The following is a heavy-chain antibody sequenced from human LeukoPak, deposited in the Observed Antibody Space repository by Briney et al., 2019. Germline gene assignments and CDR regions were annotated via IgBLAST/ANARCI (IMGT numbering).Heavy chain of an antibody. CDR3: ARDRAAAVASSFDY. Sequence: GGSLRLSCAASGFTFSSYSMNWVRQAPGKGLEWVSYISSSSSTIYYADSVKGRFTISRDNAKNSLYLQMNSLRAEDTALYYCARDRAAAVASSFDYWGQGTLVTVSS. D-gene: IGHD6-19*01. J-gene: IGHJ4*02. CDR1: GFTFSSYS. V-gene: IGHV3-48*04. CDR2: ISSSSSTI.